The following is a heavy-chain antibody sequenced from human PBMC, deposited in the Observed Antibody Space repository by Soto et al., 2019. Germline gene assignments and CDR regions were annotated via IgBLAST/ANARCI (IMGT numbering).Heavy chain of an antibody. CDR3: ARLLYGDYGPDFDY. D-gene: IGHD4-17*01. CDR2: IYYSGST. CDR1: GGSISSSSYY. J-gene: IGHJ4*02. V-gene: IGHV4-39*01. Sequence: SETLSLTCTVSGGSISSSSYYWGWIGQPPGKGLEWIGSIYYSGSTYYNPSLKSRVTISVDTSKNQFSLKLSSVTAADTAVYYCARLLYGDYGPDFDYWGQGTLVTVSS.